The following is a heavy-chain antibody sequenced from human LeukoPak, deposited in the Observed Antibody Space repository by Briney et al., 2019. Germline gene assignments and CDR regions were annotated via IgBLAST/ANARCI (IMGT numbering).Heavy chain of an antibody. Sequence: GGPLRLPCAASVFTFSSYGMHWVRQAPGKGLEWVAVIWNDGSNKNYVDSVKGRFTISRDNSKNTLYLQMNSLRAEDTAVYCCARDWRAAGTLDYWGQGTLVTVSS. D-gene: IGHD6-13*01. V-gene: IGHV3-33*01. CDR3: ARDWRAAGTLDY. J-gene: IGHJ4*02. CDR1: VFTFSSYG. CDR2: IWNDGSNK.